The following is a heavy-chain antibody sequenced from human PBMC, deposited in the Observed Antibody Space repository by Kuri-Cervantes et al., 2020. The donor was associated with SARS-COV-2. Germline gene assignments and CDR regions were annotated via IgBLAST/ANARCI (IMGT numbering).Heavy chain of an antibody. Sequence: SETLSLTCTVSGGSISSGDYYWSWIRQPPGKGLEWIGYIYYSGSTYYNPSLKSRVTISVDTSKNQFSLKLSSVTAADTAVYYCARAGRFGADWYFDLWGRGTLVTVSS. CDR1: GGSISSGDYY. V-gene: IGHV4-30-4*01. CDR2: IYYSGST. D-gene: IGHD3-3*01. CDR3: ARAGRFGADWYFDL. J-gene: IGHJ2*01.